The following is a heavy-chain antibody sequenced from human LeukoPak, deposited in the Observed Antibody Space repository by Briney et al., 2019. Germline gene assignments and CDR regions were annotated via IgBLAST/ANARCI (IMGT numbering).Heavy chain of an antibody. CDR2: VYTSGST. CDR3: AREGSSWYQAGYYYYYMDV. V-gene: IGHV4-4*07. CDR1: GGSISSYY. Sequence: SETLSLTCTVSGGSISSYYWSWIRQPAGKGLEWIGRVYTSGSTSYNPSLKSRVTMSVDTSKNQFSLKLSSVTAADTAVYYCAREGSSWYQAGYYYYYMDVWGKGTTVTVSS. D-gene: IGHD6-13*01. J-gene: IGHJ6*03.